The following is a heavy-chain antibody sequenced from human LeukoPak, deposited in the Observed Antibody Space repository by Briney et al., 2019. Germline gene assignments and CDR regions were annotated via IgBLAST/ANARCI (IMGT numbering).Heavy chain of an antibody. CDR3: ARDTDGNNWFDP. CDR2: IIPILGIA. D-gene: IGHD1-26*01. J-gene: IGHJ5*02. CDR1: GYTFTSYG. Sequence: SVTVSFKASGYTFTSYGISWVRQAPGQGLEWMGRIIPILGIANYSQKFQGRVTITADKSTSTAYMELSSLRSEDTAVYYCARDTDGNNWFDPWGQGTLVTVSS. V-gene: IGHV1-69*04.